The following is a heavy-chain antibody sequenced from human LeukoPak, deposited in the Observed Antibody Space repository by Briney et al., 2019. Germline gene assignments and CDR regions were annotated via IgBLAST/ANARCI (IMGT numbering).Heavy chain of an antibody. CDR2: IIPIFGTS. V-gene: IGHV1-69*13. Sequence: SVKVSCKASGGTFSGSGISWVRQSPGQGLEWRGGIIPIFGTSNYAQKFQGRVTITADESTSTAYMELPRLRSDDTAIYYCARDAAIFDSRGYYFLWWGQGTLVTVSS. CDR3: ARDAAIFDSRGYYFLW. J-gene: IGHJ4*02. D-gene: IGHD3-22*01. CDR1: GGTFSGSG.